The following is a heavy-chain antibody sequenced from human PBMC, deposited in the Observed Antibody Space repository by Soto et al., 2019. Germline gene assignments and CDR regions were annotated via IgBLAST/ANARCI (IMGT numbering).Heavy chain of an antibody. D-gene: IGHD6-19*01. J-gene: IGHJ5*02. CDR1: GDSISSGVYY. Sequence: SETLSLTCSVSGDSISSGVYYWTWIRQHPGKGLEWIGYIYYNGSTHYNPSLRSRTTISLDTSKNQFSLRLSSVTAVDTAIYYCARGVAVARLYWFDPWGQGTPVTVSS. V-gene: IGHV4-31*03. CDR3: ARGVAVARLYWFDP. CDR2: IYYNGST.